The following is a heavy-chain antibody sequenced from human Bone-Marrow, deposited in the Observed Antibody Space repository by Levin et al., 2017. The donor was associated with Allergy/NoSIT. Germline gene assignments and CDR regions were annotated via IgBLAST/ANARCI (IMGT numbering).Heavy chain of an antibody. V-gene: IGHV4-34*01. D-gene: IGHD3-10*01. CDR2: LDHSGGT. Sequence: SQTLSLTCAVYGGSSSGYYWSWIRQPPGKGLEWIGELDHSGGTHYTPSLKSRVTISLDTSKNQVSLRLTSVTAADTAVYCCARYLTRIQGGEFDTWGQGTLVTVSA. J-gene: IGHJ5*02. CDR3: ARYLTRIQGGEFDT. CDR1: GGSSSGYY.